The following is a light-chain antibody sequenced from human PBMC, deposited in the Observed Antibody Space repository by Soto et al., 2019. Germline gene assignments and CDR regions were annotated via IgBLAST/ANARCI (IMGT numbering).Light chain of an antibody. CDR1: QSVSSY. Sequence: EIVLTQSPATLSLSPGERATISCRASQSVSSYLAWYQQKPGQAPRLLIYDASNRATGIPARFSGSGSGTDFTLTISSLEPEDFAVYDCQQRSNWPPNMYTFGQGTKLEIK. CDR3: QQRSNWPPNMYT. V-gene: IGKV3-11*01. CDR2: DAS. J-gene: IGKJ2*01.